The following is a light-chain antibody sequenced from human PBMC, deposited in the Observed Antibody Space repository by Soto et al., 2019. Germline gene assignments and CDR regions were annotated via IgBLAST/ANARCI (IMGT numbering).Light chain of an antibody. J-gene: IGKJ1*01. Sequence: ETVLTQSPGTLSLSPGERATLSCRASQSVSSSYLAWYQQKPGQAPRLLIYAASSRATGIPDRFSGSGSGTDFTLTISRLEPEHFAVYYCQQYGRSPPSWTFGQGTKVEIK. CDR1: QSVSSSY. V-gene: IGKV3-20*01. CDR3: QQYGRSPPSWT. CDR2: AAS.